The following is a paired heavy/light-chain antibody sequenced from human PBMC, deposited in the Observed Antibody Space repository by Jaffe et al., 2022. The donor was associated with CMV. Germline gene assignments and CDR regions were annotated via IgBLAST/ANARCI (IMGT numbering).Light chain of an antibody. CDR2: LGS. CDR3: MQALQTPPEYT. V-gene: IGKV2-28*01. Sequence: DIVMTQSPLSLPVTPGEPASISCRSSQSLLHSNGYNYLDWYLQKPGKSPQLLIYLGSNRASGVPDRFSGSGSGTDFTLKISRVEAEDVGVYYCMQALQTPPEYTFGQGTKLEIK. CDR1: QSLLHSNGYNY. J-gene: IGKJ2*01.
Heavy chain of an antibody. CDR2: ISGSGGST. D-gene: IGHD6-13*01. CDR1: GFTFSSYA. J-gene: IGHJ6*02. CDR3: ANTYYSAAGTRYYYGMDV. V-gene: IGHV3-23*01. Sequence: EVQLLESGGGLVQPGGSLRLSCAASGFTFSSYAMSWVRQAPGKGLEWVSAISGSGGSTYYADSVKGRFTISRDNSKNTLYLQMNSLRAEDTAVYYCANTYYSAAGTRYYYGMDVWGQGTTVTVSS.